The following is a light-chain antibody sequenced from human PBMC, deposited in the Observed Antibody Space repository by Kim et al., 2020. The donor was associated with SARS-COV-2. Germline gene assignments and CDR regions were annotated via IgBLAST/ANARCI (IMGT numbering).Light chain of an antibody. V-gene: IGKV4-1*01. CDR3: QQYDSTPLT. J-gene: IGKJ3*01. CDR1: QSVLYSSNNKNY. Sequence: DIVMTQSPDSLAVSLGERATINFKSSQSVLYSSNNKNYLAWYQQKPGQPPKLLIYWASTRESGVPDRFSGSGSGTDFTLTISSLQAEDVAVYYCQQYDSTPLTFGPGTKVDIK. CDR2: WAS.